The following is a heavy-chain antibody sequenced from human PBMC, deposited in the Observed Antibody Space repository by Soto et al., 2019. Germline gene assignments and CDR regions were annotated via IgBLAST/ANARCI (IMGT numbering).Heavy chain of an antibody. CDR1: GFSLSDCG. V-gene: IGHV3-30*18. J-gene: IGHJ3*02. D-gene: IGHD6-13*01. CDR2: ISHAGNSE. Sequence: GGSLRLSCVVSGFSLSDCGMHWVRQAPGKGPEWVAMISHAGNSEYYLDTVKGRFTISRDNSKNTLYLQMNSLRAEDTAVYYCAKIPHSSSWYLDAFDIWGQGTMVTVSS. CDR3: AKIPHSSSWYLDAFDI.